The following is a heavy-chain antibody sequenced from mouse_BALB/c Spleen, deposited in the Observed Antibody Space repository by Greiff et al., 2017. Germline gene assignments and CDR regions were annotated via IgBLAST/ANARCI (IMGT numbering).Heavy chain of an antibody. CDR2: IDPENGNT. J-gene: IGHJ2*01. V-gene: IGHV14-1*02. Sequence: EVQLQQSGAELVRPGALVKLSCKASGFNIKDYYMHWVKQRPEQGLEWIGWIDPENGNTIYDPKFQGKASITADTSSNTAYLQLSSLTSEDTAVYYCARGTTVLFDDWGQGTTLTVSS. D-gene: IGHD1-1*01. CDR1: GFNIKDYY. CDR3: ARGTTVLFDD.